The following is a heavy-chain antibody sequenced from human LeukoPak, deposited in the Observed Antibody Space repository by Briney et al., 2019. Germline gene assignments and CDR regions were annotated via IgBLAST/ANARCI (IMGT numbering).Heavy chain of an antibody. V-gene: IGHV1-2*02. Sequence: ASVKVSCKASGYTFTGYYMHWVRQAPGQGLEWTGWINPNSGGTNYAQKFQGRVTMTRDTSISTAYMELSRLRSDDTAVYYCARDPSAYCSGDHWGQGTQVTVSS. D-gene: IGHD2-21*01. CDR2: INPNSGGT. J-gene: IGHJ4*02. CDR3: ARDPSAYCSGDH. CDR1: GYTFTGYY.